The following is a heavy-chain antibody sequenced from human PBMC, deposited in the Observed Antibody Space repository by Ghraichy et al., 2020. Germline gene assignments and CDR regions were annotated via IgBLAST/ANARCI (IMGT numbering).Heavy chain of an antibody. D-gene: IGHD4-17*01. CDR3: ATSAVTYYGTALDY. Sequence: GGSLRLSCAVSGFTFTDYWLHWVRQAPGKGLVWVSRIYTDVSTATYADSVKGRFTISRDNAKNTLYLHMNSLRADDTAVYYCATSAVTYYGTALDYWGQGNLVTVSS. V-gene: IGHV3-74*01. CDR1: GFTFTDYW. CDR2: IYTDVSTA. J-gene: IGHJ4*02.